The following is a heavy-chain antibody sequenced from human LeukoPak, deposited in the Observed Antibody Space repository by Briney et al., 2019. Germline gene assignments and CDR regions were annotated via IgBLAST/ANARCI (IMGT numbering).Heavy chain of an antibody. J-gene: IGHJ6*02. Sequence: SETLSLTCTVSGGSISSHYWSWIRQAPGKGLEWIGYVYYSGSTNYNPSLKSRVTISVDTSKNQFSLKLSSVTAADTAVYYCARQDSGYDSDYYGMDVWGQGTTVTVSS. V-gene: IGHV4-59*08. CDR2: VYYSGST. D-gene: IGHD5-12*01. CDR1: GGSISSHY. CDR3: ARQDSGYDSDYYGMDV.